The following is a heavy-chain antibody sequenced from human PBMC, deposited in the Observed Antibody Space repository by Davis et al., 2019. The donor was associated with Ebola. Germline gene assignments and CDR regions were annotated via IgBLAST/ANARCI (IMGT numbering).Heavy chain of an antibody. J-gene: IGHJ3*02. V-gene: IGHV5-51*01. CDR1: GNSFSSHW. D-gene: IGHD1-20*01. CDR3: ASLRRTITGMDDGFDI. CDR2: IYTGDSDT. Sequence: GESLKISCQDSGNSFSSHWIGWVRQMPGRGLEWMGIIYTGDSDTKHSPSFRGQVTISADKSTRTAYLQWGSLKASDTAMYYCASLRRTITGMDDGFDIWGQGTMVTVSS.